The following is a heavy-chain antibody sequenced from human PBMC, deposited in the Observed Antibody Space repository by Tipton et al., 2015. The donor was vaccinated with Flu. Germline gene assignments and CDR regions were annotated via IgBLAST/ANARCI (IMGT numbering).Heavy chain of an antibody. Sequence: TLSLTCTVSGGFVSSYFWTWIRQAPGKGLEWIGRGSTSGTTNYNPSLQSRVTISVDTSKNQFSLKLSSVTAADTAVYYCATSRPHYYYYAMDVWGQGATVTVSS. CDR2: GSTSGTT. V-gene: IGHV4-4*08. CDR1: GGFVSSYF. D-gene: IGHD6-25*01. J-gene: IGHJ6*02. CDR3: ATSRPHYYYYAMDV.